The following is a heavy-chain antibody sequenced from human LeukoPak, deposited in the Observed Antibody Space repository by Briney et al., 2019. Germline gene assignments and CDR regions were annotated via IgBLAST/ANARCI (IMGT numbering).Heavy chain of an antibody. CDR3: ARNQVVAAINWFDP. CDR1: GGSISSSSYY. J-gene: IGHJ5*02. CDR2: IYYSGST. Sequence: WETLSLTCTVSGGSISSSSYYWGWIRPPPGKGLGWFGSIYYSGSTYYDPSLKSRVTISGDTSKNQFSLKLSSVTAADTAVYYCARNQVVAAINWFDPWGQGTLVTVSS. D-gene: IGHD2-15*01. V-gene: IGHV4-39*01.